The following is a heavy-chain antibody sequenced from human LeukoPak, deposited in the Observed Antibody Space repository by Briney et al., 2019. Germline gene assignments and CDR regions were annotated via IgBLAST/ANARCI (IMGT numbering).Heavy chain of an antibody. D-gene: IGHD3-10*01. CDR2: IIPIFGTA. J-gene: IGHJ4*02. V-gene: IGHV1-69*06. Sequence: ASVTVSCKASGGTFSSYAISWVRQAPGQGLEWMGGIIPIFGTANYAQKFQGRVTITADKSTSTAYMELSSLRSEDTAVYYCAAGLLWFGELSQPDYWGQGTLVTVSS. CDR1: GGTFSSYA. CDR3: AAGLLWFGELSQPDY.